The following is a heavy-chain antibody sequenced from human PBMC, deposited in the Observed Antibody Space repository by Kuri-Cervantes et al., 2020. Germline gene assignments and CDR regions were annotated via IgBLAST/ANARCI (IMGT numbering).Heavy chain of an antibody. Sequence: SVKVSCKASGYTFTSYDINWVRQATGQGLEWMGWMNPNSGNTGYAQKFQGRVTMTRNTSISTAYMELSSLRSEDTAVYYCARDSSGWENYYYYGMDVWGQGTTVTVSS. CDR2: MNPNSGNT. CDR1: GYTFTSYD. J-gene: IGHJ6*02. V-gene: IGHV1-8*01. D-gene: IGHD6-19*01. CDR3: ARDSSGWENYYYYGMDV.